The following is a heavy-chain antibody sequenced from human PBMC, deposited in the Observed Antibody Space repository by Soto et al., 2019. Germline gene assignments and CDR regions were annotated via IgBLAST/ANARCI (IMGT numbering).Heavy chain of an antibody. CDR2: IYPGDSDT. D-gene: IGHD6-19*01. Sequence: PGESLKISCKGSGYSFTSYWIGWVRQMPGKGLEWMGIIYPGDSDTRYSPSFQGQVTISADKSISTAYLQWSSLKASDTAMYYCARRIAVAGRGHYYYGMDVWGQGTTVTVSS. CDR1: GYSFTSYW. V-gene: IGHV5-51*01. CDR3: ARRIAVAGRGHYYYGMDV. J-gene: IGHJ6*02.